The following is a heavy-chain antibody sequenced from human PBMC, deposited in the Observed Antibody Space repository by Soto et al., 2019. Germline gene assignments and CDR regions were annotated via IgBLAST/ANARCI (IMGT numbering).Heavy chain of an antibody. V-gene: IGHV1-3*01. J-gene: IGHJ4*02. CDR2: INAGNGNT. CDR1: GYTFTSYA. Sequence: ASVKVSCKASGYTFTSYAMHWVRQAPGQRLEWMGWINAGNGNTKYSQKFQGRVTITRDTSASTAYMELSSLRSEDTAVYYCARVGDIGSRGWNPTLLPFDYWGQGTLVTVSS. CDR3: ARVGDIGSRGWNPTLLPFDY. D-gene: IGHD6-19*01.